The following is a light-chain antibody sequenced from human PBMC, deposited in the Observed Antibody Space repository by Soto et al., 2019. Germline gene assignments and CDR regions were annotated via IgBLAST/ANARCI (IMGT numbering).Light chain of an antibody. J-gene: IGLJ3*02. CDR1: NSNIGNNY. V-gene: IGLV1-51*02. CDR2: ENN. Sequence: QSALTQPPSVSAAPGQKVTISCSGSNSNIGNNYVSWYQQLPGTAPKLLIYENNRRPSGIPDRFSGSKSGTSATLGITGLQTGDEADYYCGTWDSSLSAGVFGGVTKLTVL. CDR3: GTWDSSLSAGV.